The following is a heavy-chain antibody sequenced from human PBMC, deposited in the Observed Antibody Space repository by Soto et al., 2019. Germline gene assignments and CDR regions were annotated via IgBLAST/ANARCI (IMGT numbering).Heavy chain of an antibody. CDR2: IWYDGSNK. Sequence: GGPQRLSYTASEFNFIGYGVHWVRQAPGKGLEWVAVIWYDGSNKYYADSVKGRFTISRDNSKNTLYLQMNSLRAEDTAVYYCARKGHSSGYSADYWGQGTLVTVSS. V-gene: IGHV3-33*01. D-gene: IGHD3-22*01. J-gene: IGHJ4*02. CDR1: EFNFIGYG. CDR3: ARKGHSSGYSADY.